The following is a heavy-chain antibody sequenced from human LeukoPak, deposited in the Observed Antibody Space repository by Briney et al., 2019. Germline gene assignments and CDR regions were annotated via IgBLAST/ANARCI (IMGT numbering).Heavy chain of an antibody. CDR3: XSQSGYSYGNFDY. J-gene: IGHJ4*02. Sequence: GGSLRLSCAASGFTFSGSAMHWVRQASGKGLEWVGRIRSKANSYATAYAASVKGRFTISRDDSKNTAYLQMNSLKTEDTAVXXXXSQSGYSYGNFDYWGQGTLVTVSS. CDR2: IRSKANSYAT. CDR1: GFTFSGSA. V-gene: IGHV3-73*01. D-gene: IGHD5-18*01.